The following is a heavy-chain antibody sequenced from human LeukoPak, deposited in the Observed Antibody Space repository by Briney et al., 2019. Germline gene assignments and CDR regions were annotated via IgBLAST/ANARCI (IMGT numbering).Heavy chain of an antibody. V-gene: IGHV1-18*01. J-gene: IGHJ4*02. CDR2: ISAYNGNT. CDR1: GYTFTSYG. Sequence: ASVKVSCEASGYTFTSYGISWVRQAPGQGLEWMGWISAYNGNTNYAQKLQGRVTMTTDTSTSTAYMELRSLRSDDTAVYYCARLTYYYDSSGFSLDYWGQGTLVTVSS. CDR3: ARLTYYYDSSGFSLDY. D-gene: IGHD3-22*01.